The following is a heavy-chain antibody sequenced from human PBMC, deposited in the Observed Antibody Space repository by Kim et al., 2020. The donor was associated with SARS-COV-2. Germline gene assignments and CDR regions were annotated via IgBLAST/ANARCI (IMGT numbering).Heavy chain of an antibody. V-gene: IGHV3-48*03. CDR3: ARSLYCSSTSCFYGMDV. CDR2: ISTSGSTI. J-gene: IGHJ6*02. D-gene: IGHD2-2*01. CDR1: GFTFSTYE. Sequence: GGSLRLSCAASGFTFSTYEMNWVRQAPGKGLEWISYISTSGSTIYYADSVKGRFTISRDNAKSSLSLQMNSLRAEDKAVYYCARSLYCSSTSCFYGMDVWGQGTTVTVSS.